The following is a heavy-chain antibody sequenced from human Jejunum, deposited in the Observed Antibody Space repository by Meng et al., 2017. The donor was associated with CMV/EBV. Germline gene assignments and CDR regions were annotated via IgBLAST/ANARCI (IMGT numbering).Heavy chain of an antibody. D-gene: IGHD1-26*01. CDR2: IYTGGST. CDR3: AKGEGRPHYYFDY. V-gene: IGHV3-53*01. Sequence: SGFTVNSIYLGWVRQAPGKGLEWVSTIYTGGSTFYTDSVEGRFVISRDTSKNTLYLQMNSLRPEDTAIYYCAKGEGRPHYYFDYWGQGTLVTVS. J-gene: IGHJ4*02. CDR1: GFTVNSIY.